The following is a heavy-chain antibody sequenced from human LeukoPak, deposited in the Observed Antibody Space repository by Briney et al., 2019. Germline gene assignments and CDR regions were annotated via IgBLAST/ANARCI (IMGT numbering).Heavy chain of an antibody. CDR2: IKQDGSEK. D-gene: IGHD4-17*01. CDR3: ARETVTSYFDY. V-gene: IGHV3-7*01. J-gene: IGHJ4*02. Sequence: GGSLRLSCAASGFTFSSYWMSWVRQAPRKGLEWVANIKQDGSEKYYVDSVKGRFTISRDNAKNSLYLQMNSLRAEDTAVYYCARETVTSYFDYWGQGTLVTVSS. CDR1: GFTFSSYW.